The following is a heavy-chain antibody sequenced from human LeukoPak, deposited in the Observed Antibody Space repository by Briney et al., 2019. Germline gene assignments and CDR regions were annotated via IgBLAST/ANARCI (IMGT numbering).Heavy chain of an antibody. D-gene: IGHD2-8*01. CDR2: ITTSDST. Sequence: GGSLRLSCAASGFTFSSYAMDWIRQIPGKGLEWVSGITTSDSTYYADSVRGRFTISRDNSKNTLYLQMNSLRAEDTAVYYCAKDWKGYCTNGVCYAGSSWYYFDYWGQGALVTVSS. V-gene: IGHV3-23*01. CDR3: AKDWKGYCTNGVCYAGSSWYYFDY. CDR1: GFTFSSYA. J-gene: IGHJ4*02.